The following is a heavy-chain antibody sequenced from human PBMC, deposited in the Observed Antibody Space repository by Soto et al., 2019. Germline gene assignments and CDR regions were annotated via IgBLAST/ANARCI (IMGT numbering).Heavy chain of an antibody. CDR3: TTWRLWFGEPYYYYYGMDV. CDR2: IKSKTDGGTT. J-gene: IGHJ6*02. D-gene: IGHD3-10*01. Sequence: GGSLGLTCAASGFTFSNAWMNWVRQAPGKGLEWVGRIKSKTDGGTTDYAAPVKGRFTISRHDSKNTLSLQMNSLKTEDTAVYYCTTWRLWFGEPYYYYYGMDVWGQGTTVTVSS. CDR1: GFTFSNAW. V-gene: IGHV3-15*07.